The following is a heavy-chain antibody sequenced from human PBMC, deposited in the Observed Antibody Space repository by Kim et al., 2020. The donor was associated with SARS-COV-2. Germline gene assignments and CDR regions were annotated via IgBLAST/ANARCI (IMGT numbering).Heavy chain of an antibody. CDR3: TTSVDYYDSSGLGTIDY. V-gene: IGHV3-15*01. J-gene: IGHJ4*02. Sequence: VKGRFHISRDDSKNTLYLQMNSLKTEDTAVYYCTTSVDYYDSSGLGTIDYWGQGTLVTVSS. D-gene: IGHD3-22*01.